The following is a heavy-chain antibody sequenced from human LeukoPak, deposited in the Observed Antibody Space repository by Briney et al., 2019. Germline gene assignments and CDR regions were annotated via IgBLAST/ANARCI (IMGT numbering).Heavy chain of an antibody. D-gene: IGHD6-13*01. Sequence: PGGSLRLSCAASGFTFSSYAMHWVRQAPGKGLEWVAVISYDGSNKYYADSVKGRFTISRDNSKNTLYLQMNSLRAEDTAVYYCARALVRGWFDPWGQGTLVTVSS. V-gene: IGHV3-30-3*01. CDR2: ISYDGSNK. J-gene: IGHJ5*02. CDR3: ARALVRGWFDP. CDR1: GFTFSSYA.